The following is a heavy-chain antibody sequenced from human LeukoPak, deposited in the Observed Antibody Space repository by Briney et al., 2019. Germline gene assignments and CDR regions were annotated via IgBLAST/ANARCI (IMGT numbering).Heavy chain of an antibody. CDR3: ARNYGDYDAFDT. CDR1: GFTFRRYW. J-gene: IGHJ3*02. V-gene: IGHV3-30*03. CDR2: ISYDGSNK. D-gene: IGHD4-17*01. Sequence: PGGSLRLSCAASGFTFRRYWMAWVRQAPGKGLEWVAVISYDGSNKYYADSVKGRFTISRDNSKNTLYLQMNSLRAEDTAVYYCARNYGDYDAFDTWGQGTMVTVSS.